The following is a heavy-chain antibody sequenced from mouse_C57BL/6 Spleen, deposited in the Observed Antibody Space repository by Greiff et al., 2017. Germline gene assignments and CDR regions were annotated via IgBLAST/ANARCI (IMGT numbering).Heavy chain of an antibody. CDR3: ASGGNYLGFAY. Sequence: EVKLMESGGGLVKPGGSLKLSCAASGFTFSDYGMHWVRQAPEKGLEWVAYISSGSSTIYYADTVKGRFTISRDNAKNTLFLQMTSLRSEDTAMYYCASGGNYLGFAYWGQGTLVTVSA. CDR2: ISSGSSTI. J-gene: IGHJ3*01. V-gene: IGHV5-17*01. D-gene: IGHD1-1*02. CDR1: GFTFSDYG.